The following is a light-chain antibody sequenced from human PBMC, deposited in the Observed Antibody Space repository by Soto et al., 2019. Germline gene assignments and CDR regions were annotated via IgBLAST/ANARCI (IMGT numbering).Light chain of an antibody. Sequence: EIVLTQSPGTRSLSPGERATLSCRASQSVSSSYLAWYQQKPGQAPRLLIYGASSRATGIPDRFSGGGSGTDFTLTISRLEPEDFAVYYCQQCGSSPWTFGQGTKVDIK. J-gene: IGKJ1*01. CDR1: QSVSSSY. V-gene: IGKV3-20*01. CDR2: GAS. CDR3: QQCGSSPWT.